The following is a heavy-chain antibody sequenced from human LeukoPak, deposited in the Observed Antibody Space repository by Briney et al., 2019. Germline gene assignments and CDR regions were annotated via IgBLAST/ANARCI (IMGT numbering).Heavy chain of an antibody. J-gene: IGHJ4*02. Sequence: GGSLRLSCAASGFTFSSYGMSGVRQAPGKGLEWVSAISGSGGSTYYADSVKGRFTISRDNSKNTLYLQMNSLRAEDTAVYYCAKGRAYYGSGSYWGNWGQGTLVTVSS. CDR1: GFTFSSYG. D-gene: IGHD3-10*01. CDR2: ISGSGGST. V-gene: IGHV3-23*01. CDR3: AKGRAYYGSGSYWGN.